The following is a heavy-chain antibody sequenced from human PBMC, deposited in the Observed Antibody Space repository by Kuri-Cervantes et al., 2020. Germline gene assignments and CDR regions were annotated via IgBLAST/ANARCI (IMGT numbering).Heavy chain of an antibody. CDR3: AKEGHTGGDYGDNAGS. V-gene: IGHV3-48*04. D-gene: IGHD4-17*01. CDR1: GFTFSSYA. J-gene: IGHJ5*02. Sequence: GESLKISCAASGFTFSSYAMSWVRQAPGKGLEWVSYISSSGSTIYYADSVKGRFTISRDNAKNSLYLQMNSLRAEDTAVYYCAKEGHTGGDYGDNAGSWGQGTLVTVSS. CDR2: ISSSGSTI.